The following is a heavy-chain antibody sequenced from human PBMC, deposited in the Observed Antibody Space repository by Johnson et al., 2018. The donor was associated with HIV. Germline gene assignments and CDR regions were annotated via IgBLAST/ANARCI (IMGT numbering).Heavy chain of an antibody. Sequence: QVQLVESGGGLVKPGGSLRLSCAASGFTFSSYAMHWVRQAPGKGLEWVAVISYDGSNKYYADSVKGRFTISRDNSKNTLYLQMNSLRAEDTAVYYCARDHSGYDSVTAAFDIWGQGTMVTVSS. CDR3: ARDHSGYDSVTAAFDI. CDR2: ISYDGSNK. CDR1: GFTFSSYA. V-gene: IGHV3-30-3*01. J-gene: IGHJ3*02. D-gene: IGHD5-12*01.